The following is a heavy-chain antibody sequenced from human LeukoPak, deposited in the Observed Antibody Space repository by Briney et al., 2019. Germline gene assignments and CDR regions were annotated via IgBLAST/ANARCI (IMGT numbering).Heavy chain of an antibody. CDR3: AKLFESGTYNNFLHY. CDR2: IYSNGSA. J-gene: IGHJ4*02. V-gene: IGHV4-39*07. Sequence: SETLSLTCTVSGGSISSFHYNWDWIRQPPGKGLEWIGTIYSNGSANYNPSLKSRVTISVDTSRNQFSLKLNSVTAADTAIYYCAKLFESGTYNNFLHYWGQGTLVTVSS. D-gene: IGHD3-10*01. CDR1: GGSISSFHYN.